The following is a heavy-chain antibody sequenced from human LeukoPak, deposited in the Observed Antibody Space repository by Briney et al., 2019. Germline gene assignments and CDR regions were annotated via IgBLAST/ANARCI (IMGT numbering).Heavy chain of an antibody. CDR3: ARGGGASGLDY. J-gene: IGHJ4*02. V-gene: IGHV1-8*01. Sequence: ASVKVSCKASGYTFISYDINWVRQATGQGLEWMGWMNPNSGNTGYAEKFQGRVTMTTNTSISTAYMELSSLRSEDTAVYHCARGGGASGLDYWGQGTLVTVSS. D-gene: IGHD3-16*01. CDR2: MNPNSGNT. CDR1: GYTFISYD.